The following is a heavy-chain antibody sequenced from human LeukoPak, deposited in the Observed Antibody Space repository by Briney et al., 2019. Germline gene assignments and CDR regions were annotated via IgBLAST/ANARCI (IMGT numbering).Heavy chain of an antibody. D-gene: IGHD3-22*01. Sequence: GGSLRLSCAASGFTFSSYAMSWVRQAPGKGLEWVSAISGSGGSTYYAGSVKGRFTISRDNSKNTLYLQMNSLRAEDTAVYYCAKDRTRHGYYDSSGYYSHCDAFDIWGQGTMVTVSS. CDR2: ISGSGGST. CDR1: GFTFSSYA. J-gene: IGHJ3*02. CDR3: AKDRTRHGYYDSSGYYSHCDAFDI. V-gene: IGHV3-23*01.